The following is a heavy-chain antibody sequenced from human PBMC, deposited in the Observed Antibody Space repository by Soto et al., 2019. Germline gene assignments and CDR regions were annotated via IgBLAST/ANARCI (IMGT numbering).Heavy chain of an antibody. CDR2: ISSSSSTI. CDR1: GFTFSSYS. J-gene: IGHJ4*02. D-gene: IGHD3-16*02. CDR3: ARQRFGLRLGELSLYFAY. Sequence: PGGSLRLSCAASGFTFSSYSMNWVRQAPGKGLEWVSYISSSSSTIYYADSVKGRFTISRDNAKNSLYLQMNSLRDEDTAVYYCARQRFGLRLGELSLYFAYWGQGTLVTVSS. V-gene: IGHV3-48*02.